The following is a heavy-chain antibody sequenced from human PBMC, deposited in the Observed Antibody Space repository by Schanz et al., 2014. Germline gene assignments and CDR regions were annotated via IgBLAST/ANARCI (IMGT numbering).Heavy chain of an antibody. D-gene: IGHD3-22*01. CDR3: AKDISDTSGKDDY. CDR1: GFTFDEFA. J-gene: IGHJ4*02. V-gene: IGHV3-9*01. CDR2: ISWNSGTI. Sequence: EVQLLESGGGLVQPGKSLRLSCAASGFTFDEFAMHWVRQSPGKGLEWVSVISWNSGTIGYADSVKGRFTISRDNSKNTLFLQMNSLRVEDSAIYYCAKDISDTSGKDDYWGQGTLVTVSS.